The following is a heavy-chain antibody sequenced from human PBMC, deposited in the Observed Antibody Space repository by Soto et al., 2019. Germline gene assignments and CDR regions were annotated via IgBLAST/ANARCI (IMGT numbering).Heavy chain of an antibody. D-gene: IGHD2-2*01. CDR1: GFSLSNARMG. V-gene: IGHV2-26*01. CDR2: IFSNDEK. J-gene: IGHJ6*02. Sequence: QVTLKESGPVLVKPTETLTLTCTVSGFSLSNARMGVSWIRQPPGKALEWLAHIFSNDEKSYSTSLKSRLTISKDTSKSQVVLTMTNMDPVDTATYYCARTRVETYCSSTSCPPHYYYYYGMDVWGQGTTVTVSS. CDR3: ARTRVETYCSSTSCPPHYYYYYGMDV.